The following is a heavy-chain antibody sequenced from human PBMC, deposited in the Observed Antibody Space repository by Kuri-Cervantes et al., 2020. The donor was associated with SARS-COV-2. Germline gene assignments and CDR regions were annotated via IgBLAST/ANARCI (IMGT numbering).Heavy chain of an antibody. CDR2: IRYDGSNK. Sequence: GESLKISCAASGFTFSSYSMNWVRQAPGKGLEWVAFIRYDGSNKYYADSVKGRFTISRDNAKNSLYLQMNSLRAEDTAVYYCARDRRVGWADYWGQGTLVTVSS. CDR1: GFTFSSYS. V-gene: IGHV3-30*02. D-gene: IGHD1-26*01. CDR3: ARDRRVGWADY. J-gene: IGHJ4*02.